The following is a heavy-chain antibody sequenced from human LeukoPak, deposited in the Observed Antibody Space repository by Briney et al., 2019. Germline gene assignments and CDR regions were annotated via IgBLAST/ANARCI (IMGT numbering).Heavy chain of an antibody. Sequence: PGGSLRLSCAASGFTFSSYAMSWVRQAPGKGLEWIGSIYYSGSTYYNPSLKSRVTISVDTSKNQFSLKLSSVTAADTAVYYCARAFSYGYRTYYYYYMDVWGKGTTVTVSS. J-gene: IGHJ6*03. D-gene: IGHD5-18*01. CDR2: IYYSGST. CDR1: GFTFSSYA. CDR3: ARAFSYGYRTYYYYYMDV. V-gene: IGHV4-39*07.